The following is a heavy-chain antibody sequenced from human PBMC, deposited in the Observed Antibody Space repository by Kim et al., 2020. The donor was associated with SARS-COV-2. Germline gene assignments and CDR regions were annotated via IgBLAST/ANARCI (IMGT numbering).Heavy chain of an antibody. J-gene: IGHJ4*02. D-gene: IGHD2-21*01. V-gene: IGHV5-10-1*01. CDR1: GFSFTSYR. Sequence: GESLKISCRGSGFSFTSYRINWVRQVSGRGLEWMATIDPSDSYIKYSPSFQGHVTISADKSIRTAFLQWSSLRASDTAMYYCASSLWTFYHADFWGQGTL. CDR2: IDPSDSYI. CDR3: ASSLWTFYHADF.